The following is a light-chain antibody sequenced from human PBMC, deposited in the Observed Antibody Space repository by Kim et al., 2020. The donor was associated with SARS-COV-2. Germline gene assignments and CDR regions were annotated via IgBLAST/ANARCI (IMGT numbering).Light chain of an antibody. CDR3: NSRDSSGNHPV. J-gene: IGLJ2*01. Sequence: ALGQTGRITCQGDSLRSYYASWYQQKPGQAPVLVIYGKNNRPSGIPDRFSGSSSGNTASLTITGAQAEDEADYYCNSRDSSGNHPVFGGGTQLTVL. V-gene: IGLV3-19*01. CDR1: SLRSYY. CDR2: GKN.